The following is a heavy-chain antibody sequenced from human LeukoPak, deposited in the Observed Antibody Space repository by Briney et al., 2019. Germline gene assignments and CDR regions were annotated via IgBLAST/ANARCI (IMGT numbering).Heavy chain of an antibody. CDR2: IYYSGST. CDR3: ASHTWQLDYFDY. Sequence: PSETLSLTCTVSGGSISSSSYYWGWIRQPPGKGLEWIGSIYYSGSTFYNPSLKSRVTISVDTSKNQFSLKLSSVTAADTAAYYCASHTWQLDYFDYWGQGTLVTVSS. D-gene: IGHD6-13*01. CDR1: GGSISSSSYY. V-gene: IGHV4-39*01. J-gene: IGHJ4*02.